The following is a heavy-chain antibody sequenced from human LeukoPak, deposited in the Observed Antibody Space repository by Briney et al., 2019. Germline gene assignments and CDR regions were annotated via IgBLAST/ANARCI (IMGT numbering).Heavy chain of an antibody. CDR1: GFTFSSYE. D-gene: IGHD2-2*03. Sequence: GGSLRLSCAASGFTFSSYEMNWVRQAPGKGLEWVSYISSSGGTIYYADSVKGRFTISGDNADNSLYLQMNSLRAEDTAVYYCARDRGYCRSTSCYSYWFDSWGQGTLVTVSP. V-gene: IGHV3-48*03. CDR3: ARDRGYCRSTSCYSYWFDS. CDR2: ISSSGGTI. J-gene: IGHJ5*01.